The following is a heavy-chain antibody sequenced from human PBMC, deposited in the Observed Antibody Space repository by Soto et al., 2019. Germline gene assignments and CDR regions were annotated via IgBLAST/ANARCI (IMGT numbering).Heavy chain of an antibody. D-gene: IGHD1-7*01. CDR2: FKSRGAGGTT. J-gene: IGHJ4*02. CDR1: GFTFSDAW. Sequence: EVQLVESGGGLIHPGGSLRLSCAASGFTFSDAWMDWVRQAPGQGLEWVARFKSRGAGGTTDYAAPVKCRFTISRDASDNPQPLQMDSLKTEDTGMYFCPSNLPGAAKNYGFYYWGQGILVTVSS. V-gene: IGHV3-15*07. CDR3: PSNLPGAAKNYGFYY.